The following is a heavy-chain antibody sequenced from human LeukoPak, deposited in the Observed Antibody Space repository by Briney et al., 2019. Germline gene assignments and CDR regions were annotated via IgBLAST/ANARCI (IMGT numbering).Heavy chain of an antibody. CDR2: IHSGDSGVST. V-gene: IGHV3-53*04. D-gene: IGHD6-6*01. Sequence: GGSLRLSCAASGFSVSNTYMSWVRQPPGKGLEWVSVIHSGDSGVSTYYADSVKGRFTISRHNSKNTLYLQMSSLRAEDTAVYFCARSAARLRYYYAMDVWGQGTTVTVCS. CDR1: GFSVSNTY. CDR3: ARSAARLRYYYAMDV. J-gene: IGHJ6*02.